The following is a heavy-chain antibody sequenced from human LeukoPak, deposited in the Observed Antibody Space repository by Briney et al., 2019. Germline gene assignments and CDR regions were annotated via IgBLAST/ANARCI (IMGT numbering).Heavy chain of an antibody. CDR3: ARDKDSSGYYSFDY. D-gene: IGHD3-22*01. V-gene: IGHV4-59*01. CDR1: GGSISSYY. Sequence: PSETLSLTCTVSGGSISSYYWSWIRQPPGKGLEWIGYIYYSGSTNYNPSLKSRVTISVDTSKNQFSLKLSSVTAADTAVYYCARDKDSSGYYSFDYWGQGTLVTVSS. J-gene: IGHJ4*02. CDR2: IYYSGST.